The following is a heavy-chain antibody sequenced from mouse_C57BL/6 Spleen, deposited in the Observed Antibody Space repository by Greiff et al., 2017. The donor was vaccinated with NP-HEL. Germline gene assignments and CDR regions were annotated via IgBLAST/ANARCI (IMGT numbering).Heavy chain of an antibody. J-gene: IGHJ2*01. V-gene: IGHV14-4*01. CDR3: TTHYSNYVFDY. CDR1: GFNIKDDY. Sequence: EVHLVESGAELVRPGASVKLSCTASGFNIKDDYMHWVKQRPEQGLEWIGWIDPENGDTEYASKFQGKATITADTSSNTAYLQLSSLTSEDTAVYYCTTHYSNYVFDYWGQGTTLTVSS. D-gene: IGHD2-5*01. CDR2: IDPENGDT.